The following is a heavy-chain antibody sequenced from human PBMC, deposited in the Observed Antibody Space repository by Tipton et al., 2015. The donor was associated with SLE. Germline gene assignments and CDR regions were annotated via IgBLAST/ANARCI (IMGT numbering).Heavy chain of an antibody. CDR3: ASGDQYLPDY. Sequence: QSGAEVKKPGASVKVSCKASGYTFTSYGISWVRQAPGQGLEWMGWISAYNGNTNYAQRLQDRVTITRDRSMSTAYMELSSLRSEDTAMYYCASGDQYLPDYWGQGTLVTVSS. J-gene: IGHJ4*02. CDR1: GYTFTSYG. V-gene: IGHV1-18*01. D-gene: IGHD2-2*01. CDR2: ISAYNGNT.